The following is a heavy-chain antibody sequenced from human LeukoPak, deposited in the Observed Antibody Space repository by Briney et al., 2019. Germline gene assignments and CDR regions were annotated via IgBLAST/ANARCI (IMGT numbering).Heavy chain of an antibody. J-gene: IGHJ4*02. CDR2: ISSSSSTI. CDR3: ARESRRGGGGWDY. Sequence: PGGSLRLSCAASGFTFSSYSMNWVRQAPGKGLEWVSYISSSSSTIYYADSVKGRFTISRDNAKNSLYLQMNSLRAEDTAVYYCARESRRGGGGWDYWGQGTLVTVS. V-gene: IGHV3-48*01. D-gene: IGHD2-15*01. CDR1: GFTFSSYS.